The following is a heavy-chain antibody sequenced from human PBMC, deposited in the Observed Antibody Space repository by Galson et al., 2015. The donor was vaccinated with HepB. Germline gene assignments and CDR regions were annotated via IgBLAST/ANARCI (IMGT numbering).Heavy chain of an antibody. CDR3: AKDLFLGWLARFHH. V-gene: IGHV3-23*01. Sequence: SLRLSCATSGFTFSDYAMNWVRQAPGKGLEWVSGISGSGHKTYYADSVKGRFTISRDNSNNTVHLQMNSLRAEDTGIYYCAKDLFLGWLARFHHWGQGTLVAVSS. CDR2: ISGSGHKT. CDR1: GFTFSDYA. D-gene: IGHD6-19*01. J-gene: IGHJ4*02.